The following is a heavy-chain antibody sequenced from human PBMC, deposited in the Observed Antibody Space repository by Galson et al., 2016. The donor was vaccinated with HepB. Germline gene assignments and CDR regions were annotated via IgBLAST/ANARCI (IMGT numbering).Heavy chain of an antibody. J-gene: IGHJ3*02. V-gene: IGHV3-7*01. CDR1: GFIFSSYW. CDR3: ATMFYYYGSGFDRVDAFDI. CDR2: IKQDGSEK. D-gene: IGHD3-22*01. Sequence: SLRLSCAASGFIFSSYWMNWVRQAPGKGLEWVADIKQDGSEKYYVDSVEGRFTVSRDNAKNSLYLQMGSLRAEDTAVYYCATMFYYYGSGFDRVDAFDIWGQGTMVTVSS.